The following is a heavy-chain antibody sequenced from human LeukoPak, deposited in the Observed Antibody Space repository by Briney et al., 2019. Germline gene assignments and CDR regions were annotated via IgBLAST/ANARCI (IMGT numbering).Heavy chain of an antibody. V-gene: IGHV4-38-2*02. CDR1: GYSISSGYY. CDR2: IHHSGST. CDR3: ARDPYSGLDAYDI. D-gene: IGHD4-23*01. J-gene: IGHJ3*02. Sequence: TSETLSLTCTVSGYSISSGYYWGWIRQPPGKGLEWIGSIHHSGSTYYNPSLKSRVTISVDTSKNQFSLKLSSVTAADTAVYYCARDPYSGLDAYDIWGQGTMVTVSS.